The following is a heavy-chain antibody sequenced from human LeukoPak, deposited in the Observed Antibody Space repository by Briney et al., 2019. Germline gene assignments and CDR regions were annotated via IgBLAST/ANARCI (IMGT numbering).Heavy chain of an antibody. Sequence: PGRSLRLSCAASGFTLSSYGMHWVRQAPGKGLEWVAVIWYDGSNKYYADSVKGRFTISRENSKDTLYLQMNSLRAEDTAVYYCARERGDAYKTYFYSGMDVWGQGTTVTVSS. CDR3: ARERGDAYKTYFYSGMDV. V-gene: IGHV3-33*01. J-gene: IGHJ6*02. CDR1: GFTLSSYG. D-gene: IGHD5-24*01. CDR2: IWYDGSNK.